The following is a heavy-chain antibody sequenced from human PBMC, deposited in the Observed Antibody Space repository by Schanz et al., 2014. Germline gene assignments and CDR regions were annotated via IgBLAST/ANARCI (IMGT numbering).Heavy chain of an antibody. CDR1: GFTFSSYG. V-gene: IGHV3-23*04. D-gene: IGHD3-9*01. J-gene: IGHJ4*02. Sequence: EVKLVESGGGLVQPGGSLRLSCAASGFTFSSYGMHWVRQAPGKGLEWVSGISGSGGSTYDADSVKGRFTISRDNSKNTLYLQVNSLRAEDTAVYYCAKHVRSLTGNDYWGQGTLVTVSS. CDR3: AKHVRSLTGNDY. CDR2: ISGSGGST.